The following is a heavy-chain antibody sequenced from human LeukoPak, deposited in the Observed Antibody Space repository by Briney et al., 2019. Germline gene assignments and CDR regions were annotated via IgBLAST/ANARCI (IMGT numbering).Heavy chain of an antibody. J-gene: IGHJ5*02. Sequence: PGRSLRLSCAASGFTLSSYGMHWVRQAPGKGLEWVAVIWYDGSNKYYADSVKGRFTISRDNSKNALYLQMNSLRAEDTAVYYCARDGYQSHNWFDPWGQGTLVTVSS. CDR3: ARDGYQSHNWFDP. D-gene: IGHD5-12*01. V-gene: IGHV3-33*01. CDR1: GFTLSSYG. CDR2: IWYDGSNK.